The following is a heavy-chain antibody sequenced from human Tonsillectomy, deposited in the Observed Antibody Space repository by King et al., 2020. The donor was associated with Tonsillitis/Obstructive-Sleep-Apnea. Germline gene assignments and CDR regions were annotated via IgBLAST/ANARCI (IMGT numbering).Heavy chain of an antibody. CDR3: ARPMATAGSSNWHFVL. Sequence: VQLVESGAEVKKPGESLRISCKGSGYSFTNYWIGWVRQMPGKGLEWMGIIYPGDSDTRYSPSFQGQVTISADKSISTTYLQWSSLAASDSAMYYCARPMATAGSSNWHFVLWGRGTLVTVSS. CDR2: IYPGDSDT. D-gene: IGHD2-2*01. J-gene: IGHJ2*01. CDR1: GYSFTNYW. V-gene: IGHV5-51*01.